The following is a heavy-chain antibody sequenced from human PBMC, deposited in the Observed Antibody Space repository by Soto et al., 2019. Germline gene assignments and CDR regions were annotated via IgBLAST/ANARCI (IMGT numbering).Heavy chain of an antibody. CDR1: GGSFSSYH. J-gene: IGHJ4*02. V-gene: IGHV4-34*01. Sequence: PSDTLSLTCAVYGGSFSSYHWSWIRQTPGKGLEWIGEINLLTTNNDNPSLKSRVIISLDTPKNQFSLKLSSVTAADTAVYYCARGYDTALAPIFWGQGILVTVSS. CDR3: ARGYDTALAPIF. D-gene: IGHD5-18*01. CDR2: INLLTTN.